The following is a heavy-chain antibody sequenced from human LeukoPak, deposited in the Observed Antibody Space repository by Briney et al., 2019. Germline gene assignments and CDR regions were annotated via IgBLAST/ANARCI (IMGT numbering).Heavy chain of an antibody. V-gene: IGHV1-18*01. CDR1: GYTFTSYG. Sequence: ASVKVSCKASGYTFTSYGISWVRQAPGQGLEWMGWISAYNGNTNYAQKLQGRVTMTTDTSTSTAYMELRSLRSDDTAVYYCARGGSSSWYDWDYYYMDVWGKGTTVTISS. D-gene: IGHD6-13*01. J-gene: IGHJ6*03. CDR2: ISAYNGNT. CDR3: ARGGSSSWYDWDYYYMDV.